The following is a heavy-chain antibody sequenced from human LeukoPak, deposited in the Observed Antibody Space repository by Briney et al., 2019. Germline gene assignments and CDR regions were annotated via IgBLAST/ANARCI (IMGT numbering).Heavy chain of an antibody. V-gene: IGHV3-30*18. J-gene: IGHJ4*02. CDR3: AKENAEDFVDY. CDR1: GFTFSSYG. D-gene: IGHD3/OR15-3a*01. Sequence: PGRSLRLSCAASGFTFSSYGMHWARQAPGKGLEWVAVISYDGSNKYYADSVKGRFTISRDNSKNTLYLQMNSLRAEDTAVYYCAKENAEDFVDYWGQGTLVTVSS. CDR2: ISYDGSNK.